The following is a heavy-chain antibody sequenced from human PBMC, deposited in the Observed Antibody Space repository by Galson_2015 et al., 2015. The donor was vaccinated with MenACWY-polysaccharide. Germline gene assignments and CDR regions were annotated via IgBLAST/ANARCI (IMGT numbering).Heavy chain of an antibody. J-gene: IGHJ3*02. CDR1: GGSISSYY. CDR2: IYTSGST. CDR3: ARTHNYYDNHAFDI. V-gene: IGHV4-4*07. Sequence: LSLTCTVSGGSISSYYWSWIRQPAGKGLEWIGRIYTSGSTNYNPSLKSRVTMSVDTSKNQFSLRLSSVTAADTAVYYCARTHNYYDNHAFDIWGQGTMVTVSS. D-gene: IGHD3-22*01.